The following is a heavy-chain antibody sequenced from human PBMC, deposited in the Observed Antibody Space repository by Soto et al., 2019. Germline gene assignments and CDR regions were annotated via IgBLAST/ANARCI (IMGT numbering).Heavy chain of an antibody. Sequence: SETLSLTCAVYGGSFSGYYWTWIRQPPGTGLERIGEINHSGSTNYNPSLKSQVTISVDTSKNQYSLKLNSLNTADTAEFYCARDKISGLFDYWGQGTLVTVSS. V-gene: IGHV4-34*01. J-gene: IGHJ4*02. CDR2: INHSGST. CDR1: GGSFSGYY. CDR3: ARDKISGLFDY.